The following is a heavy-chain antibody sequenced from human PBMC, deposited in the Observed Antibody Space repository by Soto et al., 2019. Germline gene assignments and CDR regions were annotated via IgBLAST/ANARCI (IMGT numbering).Heavy chain of an antibody. V-gene: IGHV4-59*01. D-gene: IGHD6-19*01. CDR2: IYYSGST. Sequence: SETLSLPGPVSGCSISSYYWIWIRQPPGKGLEWIGYIYYSGSTNYNPSLKSRVTISVDTSKNQFSLKLSSVTAADTAVYYCAGDRQSNYGMDVWGQGTTVTVSS. CDR1: GCSISSYY. J-gene: IGHJ6*02. CDR3: AGDRQSNYGMDV.